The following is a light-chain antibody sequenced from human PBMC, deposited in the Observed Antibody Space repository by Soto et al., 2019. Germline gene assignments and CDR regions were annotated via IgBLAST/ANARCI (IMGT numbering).Light chain of an antibody. J-gene: IGKJ2*01. Sequence: DIQMPQSPSSLSASVGDRVTITCRASQNISTYLNWYQQKPGKVPKLLIYGASSLQSAVPARFSGSGSGTDFTLTISSLQPEDFAAYFCQQSYSAPYTFGRGTKLQIK. CDR1: QNISTY. CDR2: GAS. V-gene: IGKV1-39*01. CDR3: QQSYSAPYT.